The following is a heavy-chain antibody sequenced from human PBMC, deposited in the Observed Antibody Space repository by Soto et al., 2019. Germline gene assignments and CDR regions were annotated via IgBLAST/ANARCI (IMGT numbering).Heavy chain of an antibody. CDR2: IYPGDSDT. Sequence: PGESLKISCKGSGYSFTSYWIGWVRQMPGKDLEWMGIIYPGDSDTRYSPSFQGQVTISADKSISTAYLLWSSLKASDTALYYCARRASSWYSPFDIWGQGTMVTVSS. CDR3: ARRASSWYSPFDI. CDR1: GYSFTSYW. V-gene: IGHV5-51*01. D-gene: IGHD6-13*01. J-gene: IGHJ3*02.